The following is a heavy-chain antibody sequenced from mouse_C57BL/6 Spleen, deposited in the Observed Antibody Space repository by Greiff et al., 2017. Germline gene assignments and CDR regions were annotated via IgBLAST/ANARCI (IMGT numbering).Heavy chain of an antibody. CDR1: GYAFSSYW. CDR2: IYPGDGDT. V-gene: IGHV1-80*01. D-gene: IGHD4-1*01. Sequence: QVQLQQSGAELVKPGASVKISCKASGYAFSSYWMNWVKQRPGKGLEWIGQIYPGDGDTNYNGKFKGKATLTADKSSSTPYMQLSSLTSEDSAVYFCARLSWDNYFDYWGQGTTLTVSS. J-gene: IGHJ2*01. CDR3: ARLSWDNYFDY.